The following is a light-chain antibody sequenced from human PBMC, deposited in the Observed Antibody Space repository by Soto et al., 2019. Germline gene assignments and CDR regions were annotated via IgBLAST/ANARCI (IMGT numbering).Light chain of an antibody. CDR2: DAS. CDR1: QSIGTY. Sequence: EIVLTQSPATLSLSPGERATLSCRASQSIGTYLAWYQQKPGQAPRLLIYDASSRATGIPDRFSGSGSGTDFTLTISRLEPEDFAVYYCQQYGSSRYTFGQGPRWISN. V-gene: IGKV3-20*01. CDR3: QQYGSSRYT. J-gene: IGKJ2*01.